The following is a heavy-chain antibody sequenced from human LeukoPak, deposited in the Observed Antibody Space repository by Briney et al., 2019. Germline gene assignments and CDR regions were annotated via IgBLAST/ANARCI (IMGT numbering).Heavy chain of an antibody. V-gene: IGHV1-2*02. CDR1: GYTFTGYY. CDR3: ARGARYCSGGSCYLVDY. CDR2: INPNSGGT. J-gene: IGHJ4*02. D-gene: IGHD2-15*01. Sequence: GASVKVSCKASGYTFTGYYMHWVRQAPGQGLEWMGWINPNSGGTNYAQKFQGRVTMTRDTSISTAYMELSRLRSDDTAVYYCARGARYCSGGSCYLVDYWGQGTLVTVSS.